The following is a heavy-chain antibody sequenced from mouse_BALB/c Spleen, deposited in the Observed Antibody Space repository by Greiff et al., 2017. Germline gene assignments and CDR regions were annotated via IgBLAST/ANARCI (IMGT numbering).Heavy chain of an antibody. Sequence: VQVVESGAELAKPGASVKMSCKASGYTFTSYWMHWVKQRPGQGLEWIGYINPSTGYTEYNQKFKDKATLTADKSSSTAYMQLSSLTSEDSAVYYCARFLLLRSMDYWGQGTSVTVSS. CDR1: GYTFTSYW. J-gene: IGHJ4*01. V-gene: IGHV1-7*01. CDR2: INPSTGYT. D-gene: IGHD1-1*01. CDR3: ARFLLLRSMDY.